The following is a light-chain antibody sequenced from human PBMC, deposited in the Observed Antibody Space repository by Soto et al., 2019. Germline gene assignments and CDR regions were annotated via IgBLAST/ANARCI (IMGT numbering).Light chain of an antibody. CDR3: ALFMGNGISV. CDR1: SGSVSTAHN. V-gene: IGLV8-61*01. J-gene: IGLJ1*01. CDR2: STS. Sequence: QAVVTQESSFSVSPGGTVTLTCGLISGSVSTAHNPNWYQQTPGQAPRTLIYSTSTRSSGVPDRFSDSILGNKAALTITGAQADDESDYYCALFMGNGISVFGPGTKVTVL.